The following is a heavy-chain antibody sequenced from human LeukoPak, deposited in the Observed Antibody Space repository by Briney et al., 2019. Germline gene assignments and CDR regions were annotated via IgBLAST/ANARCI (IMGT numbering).Heavy chain of an antibody. D-gene: IGHD6-19*01. Sequence: ASVKVSCKASGYTFTGYYMHWVRQAPGQGLEWMGWINPNSGGTNYAQKFQGRVTMTRDTSISTAYMELSRLRSDDTAVYYCARDWGIAVAGTNWFDPWGQGTLVTVSS. CDR2: INPNSGGT. J-gene: IGHJ5*02. V-gene: IGHV1-2*02. CDR1: GYTFTGYY. CDR3: ARDWGIAVAGTNWFDP.